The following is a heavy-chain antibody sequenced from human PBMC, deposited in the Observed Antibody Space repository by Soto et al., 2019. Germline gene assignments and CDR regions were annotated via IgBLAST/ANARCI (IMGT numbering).Heavy chain of an antibody. D-gene: IGHD3-9*01. Sequence: SETLSLTCTVSGGSVNTSSYYWGWIRQPPGKGLEWIGSIYYSGSTYYNPSLKSRVTISVDTSKNQFSLKLSSVTAADTAVYYCARHYDILTGYYWAWFDPWGQGTLVTVSS. CDR2: IYYSGST. J-gene: IGHJ5*02. CDR1: GGSVNTSSYY. V-gene: IGHV4-39*01. CDR3: ARHYDILTGYYWAWFDP.